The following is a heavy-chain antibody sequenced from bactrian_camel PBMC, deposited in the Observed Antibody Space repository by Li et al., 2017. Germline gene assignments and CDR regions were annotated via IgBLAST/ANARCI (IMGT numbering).Heavy chain of an antibody. Sequence: HVQLVESGGGSVEAGGSLRLSCVVSESIDDCMGWFRQAPGKKREGVAAIHTAGSSTYYGDAVKGRFTISQEKSNNTVYLTMNSAKPEDTALYYCAARPIKYCSRDYSWTGLRSDFNYRGQGTQVTVS. D-gene: IGHD2*01. CDR1: ESIDDC. CDR2: IHTAGSST. CDR3: AARPIKYCSRDYSWTGLRSDFNY. J-gene: IGHJ4*01. V-gene: IGHV3S54*01.